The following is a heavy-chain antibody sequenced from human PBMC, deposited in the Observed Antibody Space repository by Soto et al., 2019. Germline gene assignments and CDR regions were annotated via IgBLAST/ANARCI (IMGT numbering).Heavy chain of an antibody. Sequence: GEDLNLSCTASGYSFSHYLIAWVRPLHGKGLELMGIIYPYDSDTRYSPSFQGQVTISADKSISTAYLQWSSLKASDTAMYYCARRSDADHYYYGMDVWGQGTTVTVPS. D-gene: IGHD3-10*01. V-gene: IGHV5-51*01. CDR2: IYPYDSDT. J-gene: IGHJ6*02. CDR3: ARRSDADHYYYGMDV. CDR1: GYSFSHYL.